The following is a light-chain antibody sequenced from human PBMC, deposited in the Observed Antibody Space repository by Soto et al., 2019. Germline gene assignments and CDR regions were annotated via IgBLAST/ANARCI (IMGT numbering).Light chain of an antibody. CDR1: SSDVGSYNR. CDR2: EVS. J-gene: IGLJ1*01. V-gene: IGLV2-18*02. Sequence: QSALTQPPSVSGSPGQSVAISCTGTSSDVGSYNRVAWYQQPPGTAPKLMIYEVSNRPSGVPDRFSGSKSGNTASLTIYGPKAEDEADYYCSSFTSSSTYVFGTGTKLTVL. CDR3: SSFTSSSTYV.